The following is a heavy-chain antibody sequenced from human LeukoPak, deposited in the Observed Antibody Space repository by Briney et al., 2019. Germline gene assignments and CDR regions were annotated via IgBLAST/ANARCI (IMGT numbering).Heavy chain of an antibody. CDR2: IYYSGNT. CDR3: ARVTQIRYYDVLTGAYYFDY. CDR1: GGSIINYY. D-gene: IGHD3-9*01. Sequence: PAETLSLTCNVSGGSIINYYWSWIRKPPGKGLEWIGFIYYSGNTNYNPSLKSRVTISVDTSENHFSLKLTSVTAADTAVYYCARVTQIRYYDVLTGAYYFDYWGRGTLVTVSS. J-gene: IGHJ4*02. V-gene: IGHV4-59*01.